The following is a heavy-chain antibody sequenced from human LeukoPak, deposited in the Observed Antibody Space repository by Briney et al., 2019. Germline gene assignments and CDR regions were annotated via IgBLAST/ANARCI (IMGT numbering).Heavy chain of an antibody. CDR3: AREYYDILTGYSNFDY. J-gene: IGHJ4*02. D-gene: IGHD3-9*01. CDR1: GDSVSSNSAA. CDR2: TYYRSKWYN. V-gene: IGHV6-1*01. Sequence: SQTLSLTCAISGDSVSSNSAAWNWIRQPPSRGLEWLGRTYYRSKWYNDYAVSVKSRITINPDTSKNQFSLQLNSVTPEDTAVYYCAREYYDILTGYSNFDYWGQGTLVTVSS.